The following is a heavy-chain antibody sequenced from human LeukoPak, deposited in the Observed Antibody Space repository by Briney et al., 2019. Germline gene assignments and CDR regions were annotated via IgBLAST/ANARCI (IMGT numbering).Heavy chain of an antibody. Sequence: ASVKVSCKASGYTFTSYGISWVRQAPGQGLGWMGGLSAYIVNKNYAQKLKARVTMTTATSTSPASRELRSLRSDDTGVYYCARDTGYSYGPGYWGQGTLVTVSS. J-gene: IGHJ4*02. CDR3: ARDTGYSYGPGY. D-gene: IGHD5-18*01. CDR1: GYTFTSYG. CDR2: LSAYIVNK. V-gene: IGHV1-18*01.